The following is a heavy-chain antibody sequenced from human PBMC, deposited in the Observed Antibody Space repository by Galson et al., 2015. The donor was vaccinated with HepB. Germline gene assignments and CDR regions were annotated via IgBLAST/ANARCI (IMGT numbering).Heavy chain of an antibody. CDR3: AKGPFKYYSDNIGYYPVDS. CDR1: GFTFSSCG. V-gene: IGHV3-30*18. J-gene: IGHJ4*02. D-gene: IGHD3-22*01. Sequence: ALILPCAASGFTFSSCGMHWVRQAPGKGLEWVAVISYDATKKKYAHSVKGRFTISRDNSKNTLYLQMNSLRAEDSAVYYCAKGPFKYYSDNIGYYPVDSWGQGTQVTVSS. CDR2: ISYDATKK.